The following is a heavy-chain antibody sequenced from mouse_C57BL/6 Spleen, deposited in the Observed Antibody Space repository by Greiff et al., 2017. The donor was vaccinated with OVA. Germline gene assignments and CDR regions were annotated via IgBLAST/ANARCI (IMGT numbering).Heavy chain of an antibody. CDR3: TREGLMVTTYYYAMDY. D-gene: IGHD2-2*01. V-gene: IGHV5-9-1*02. CDR1: GFTFSSYA. J-gene: IGHJ4*01. Sequence: EVKLVESGEGLVKPGGSLKLSCAASGFTFSSYAMSWVRQTPEKRLEWVAYISSGGDYLYYADTVKGRFTISRDNARNTLYLQMSSLKSEDTAMYYCTREGLMVTTYYYAMDYWGQGTSVTVSS. CDR2: ISSGGDYL.